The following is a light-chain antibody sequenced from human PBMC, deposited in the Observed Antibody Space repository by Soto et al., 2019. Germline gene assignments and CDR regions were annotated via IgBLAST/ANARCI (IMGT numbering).Light chain of an antibody. J-gene: IGKJ4*01. CDR3: QQHIKWPLT. V-gene: IGKV3-15*01. Sequence: EIVMTQSPATLSVSPGEGVTLSCRASESVSSNLAWYQQKAGQAPRLLIYGASTRATGTPARFSGSGSGTDFTLSISSLQSEDFAVYYCQQHIKWPLTFGGGTKVDIK. CDR1: ESVSSN. CDR2: GAS.